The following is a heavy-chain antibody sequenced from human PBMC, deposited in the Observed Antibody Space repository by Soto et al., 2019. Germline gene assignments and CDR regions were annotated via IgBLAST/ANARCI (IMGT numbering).Heavy chain of an antibody. D-gene: IGHD3-22*01. V-gene: IGHV1-8*01. CDR3: ARGRHFYYDSSGYLFGYYYYGMDV. CDR2: MNPNSGNT. CDR1: GYTFTSYD. J-gene: IGHJ6*02. Sequence: ASVKVSCKASGYTFTSYDINWVRQATGQGLEWMGWMNPNSGNTGYAQKFQGRVTMTRNTSISTAYMELSSLRSEDAAVYYCARGRHFYYDSSGYLFGYYYYGMDVWGQGTTVTVSS.